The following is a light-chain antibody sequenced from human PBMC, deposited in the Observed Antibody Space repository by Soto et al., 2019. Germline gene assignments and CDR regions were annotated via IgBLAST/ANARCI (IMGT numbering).Light chain of an antibody. V-gene: IGKV3-15*01. CDR3: QQYFNWPLTWT. Sequence: EIVLTQSPATLSVSAGGAVTLSCRASQSIRTNVAWYQQIPGQAPRLLVYGASTRATGVPARFSGSGSGIDFTLTSSSLQSEDSAFYYCQQYFNWPLTWTFGPGTKVQIK. CDR2: GAS. CDR1: QSIRTN. J-gene: IGKJ1*01.